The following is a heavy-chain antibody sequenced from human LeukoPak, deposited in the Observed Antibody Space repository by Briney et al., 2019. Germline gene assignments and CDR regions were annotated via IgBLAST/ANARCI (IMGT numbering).Heavy chain of an antibody. V-gene: IGHV1-2*02. Sequence: ASVKVSCKASGYTFTGYYMHWVRQAPGQELEWMGWINPNSGGTNYAQKFQGRVTMTRDTSISTAYMELSRLRSDDTAVYYCARVDGYSYGSRYYYYGMDVWGQGTTVTVSS. D-gene: IGHD5-18*01. CDR3: ARVDGYSYGSRYYYYGMDV. CDR1: GYTFTGYY. J-gene: IGHJ6*02. CDR2: INPNSGGT.